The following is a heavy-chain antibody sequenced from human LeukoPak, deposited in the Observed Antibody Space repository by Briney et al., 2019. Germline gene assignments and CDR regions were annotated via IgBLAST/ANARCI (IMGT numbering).Heavy chain of an antibody. V-gene: IGHV1-2*02. CDR1: GYTFTGYY. J-gene: IGHJ5*01. CDR3: ARRGGSYFGWFDS. D-gene: IGHD1-26*01. CDR2: INPNSGGT. Sequence: ASVKVSCKASGYTFTGYYMHWVRQAPGQGLEWMGWINPNSGGTNYAQKFQGRVTMTRDTSISTAYMELSRLRSDDTAVYYCARRGGSYFGWFDSWGQGTLVTVSS.